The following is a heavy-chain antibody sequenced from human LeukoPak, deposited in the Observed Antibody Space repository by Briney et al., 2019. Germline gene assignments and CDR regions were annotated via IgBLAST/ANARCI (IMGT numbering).Heavy chain of an antibody. CDR1: GFTFDDYA. CDR2: ISWNSGSI. D-gene: IGHD3-3*01. V-gene: IGHV3-9*01. CDR3: AKSHFGVVRYYFDY. Sequence: PGGSLRLSCAASGFTFDDYAMHWVRQAPGKGLEWVSGISWNSGSIGYADSVKGRFTISRDNAKNSLYLQMNSLRAEDTALYYRAKSHFGVVRYYFDYWGQGTLVTVSS. J-gene: IGHJ4*02.